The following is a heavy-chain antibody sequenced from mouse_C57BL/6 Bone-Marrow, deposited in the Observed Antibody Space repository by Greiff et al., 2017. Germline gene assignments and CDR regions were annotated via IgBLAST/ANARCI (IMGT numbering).Heavy chain of an antibody. CDR3: AIRGSGAMDY. D-gene: IGHD3-2*02. CDR1: GYTFTSYW. J-gene: IGHJ4*01. Sequence: VQLQQSGAELVKPGASVKVSCKASGYTFTSYWMHWVKQRPGQGLEWIGRIHPSDRDTNYNQKFKGKATLTVDKSSSTACMQLRSLTSVDSSVYYCAIRGSGAMDYWGQGTSVTVSS. CDR2: IHPSDRDT. V-gene: IGHV1-74*01.